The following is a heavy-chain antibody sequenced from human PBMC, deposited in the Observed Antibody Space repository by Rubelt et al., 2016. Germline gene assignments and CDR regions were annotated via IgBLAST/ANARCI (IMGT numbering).Heavy chain of an antibody. D-gene: IGHD2-2*01. Sequence: QVQLVQSGAEVKKPGSSVKVSCKASGGTFRSYAISWVRQAPGQGLEWMGGIIPIFGTATYAQKFQGRVTIIADESTSTSYMELSSLRSEDTAMYFCARGYCSSANCLFNWFDPWGQGTLVTVSS. CDR1: GGTFRSYA. CDR3: ARGYCSSANCLFNWFDP. V-gene: IGHV1-69*01. CDR2: IIPIFGTA. J-gene: IGHJ5*02.